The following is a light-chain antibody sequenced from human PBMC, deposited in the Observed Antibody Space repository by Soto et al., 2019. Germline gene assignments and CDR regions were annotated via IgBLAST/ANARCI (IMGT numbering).Light chain of an antibody. V-gene: IGKV1-13*02. Sequence: AIQLTQSPSSLSASVGDRVTITCRASQGISSALAWYQQKPGKAPKLLIYDASSLESGVPSRFSGSGSGTDFTRTISSLQAEDFATYYCQQFNSYPQTFGQGTKLEIK. CDR1: QGISSA. CDR3: QQFNSYPQT. CDR2: DAS. J-gene: IGKJ2*01.